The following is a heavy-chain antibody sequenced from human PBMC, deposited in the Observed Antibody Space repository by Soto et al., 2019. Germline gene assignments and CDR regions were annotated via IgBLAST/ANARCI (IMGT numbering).Heavy chain of an antibody. D-gene: IGHD3-16*01. V-gene: IGHV4-34*01. J-gene: IGHJ6*01. Sequence: SETLSLTCAVYSGSFSGYYWSWIRQPPGKGLEWIGEINHSGSTNYNPSLKSRVTISVDTSKNQFSLKLSSVTAADTAVYYCARGRVGLWIGYYYYYGMDVWGQGTTVTVSS. CDR2: INHSGST. CDR1: SGSFSGYY. CDR3: ARGRVGLWIGYYYYYGMDV.